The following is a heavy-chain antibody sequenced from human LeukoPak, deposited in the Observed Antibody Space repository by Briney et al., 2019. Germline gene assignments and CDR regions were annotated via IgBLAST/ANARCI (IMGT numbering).Heavy chain of an antibody. Sequence: SETLSLTCTVSGGSISSYYWSWIRQPAGKGLEWIGRLYASGNTNYNPSLESRVTMSVDLSKNQFSLRLNSVTAADTAVYSCARDLGTYFDSWGQGTLVTVSS. CDR2: LYASGNT. CDR1: GGSISSYY. CDR3: ARDLGTYFDS. V-gene: IGHV4-4*07. J-gene: IGHJ4*02.